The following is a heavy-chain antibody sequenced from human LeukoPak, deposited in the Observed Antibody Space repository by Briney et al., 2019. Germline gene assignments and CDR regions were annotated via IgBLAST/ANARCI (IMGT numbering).Heavy chain of an antibody. V-gene: IGHV4-4*09. J-gene: IGHJ6*03. D-gene: IGHD3-10*01. CDR2: IYTSGST. Sequence: SETLSLTCTVSGGSISSYYWSWTRQPPGKGLEWIGYIYTSGSTNYNPSLKSRVTISVDTSKNQFSLKLSSVTAADTAVYYCARRGYYYYYMDVWGKGTTVTVSS. CDR3: ARRGYYYYYMDV. CDR1: GGSISSYY.